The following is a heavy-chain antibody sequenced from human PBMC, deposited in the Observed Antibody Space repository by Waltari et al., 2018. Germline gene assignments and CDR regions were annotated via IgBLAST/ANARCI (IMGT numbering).Heavy chain of an antibody. V-gene: IGHV1-69*10. Sequence: QVQLVQSGAEVKKPGSSVKVSCKASGGTFSSYAISWVRRAPGKGLEWMGGDMPIGGIANYAKKLEGRVTITADKSTSKDYMELSCLRSEGPAVYYCALPNYDNSIFAAGAYYIDYWGKGTLVTVSS. CDR1: GGTFSSYA. CDR2: DMPIGGIA. D-gene: IGHD4-4*01. J-gene: IGHJ4*02. CDR3: ALPNYDNSIFAAGAYYIDY.